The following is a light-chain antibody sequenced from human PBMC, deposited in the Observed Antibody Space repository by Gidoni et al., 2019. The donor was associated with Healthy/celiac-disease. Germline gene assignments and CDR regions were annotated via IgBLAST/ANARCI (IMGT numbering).Light chain of an antibody. V-gene: IGKV3-11*01. J-gene: IGKJ1*01. CDR2: DAS. CDR3: QQRSNWPGT. CDR1: QSVSSY. Sequence: EIVSTQSPATLSLAPGERATISCRASQSVSSYLAWYQQKPGPAPRPLIYDASTRATGIPARFSGSGSGTDFPLTISSLEPEDFAVYYCQQRSNWPGTFGQGTKVEIK.